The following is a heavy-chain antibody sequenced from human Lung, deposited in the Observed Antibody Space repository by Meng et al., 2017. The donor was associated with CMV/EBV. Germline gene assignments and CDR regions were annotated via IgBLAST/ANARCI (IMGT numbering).Heavy chain of an antibody. Sequence: GESXKISCAASGFTFSSYAMHWVRQAPGKGLEWVAVISYDGSNKYYADSVKGRFTISRDNSKNTLYLQMNSLRAEDTAVYYCASSQGIAARPLDYWGQRTLVTVSS. CDR1: GFTFSSYA. D-gene: IGHD6-6*01. J-gene: IGHJ4*02. V-gene: IGHV3-30*04. CDR2: ISYDGSNK. CDR3: ASSQGIAARPLDY.